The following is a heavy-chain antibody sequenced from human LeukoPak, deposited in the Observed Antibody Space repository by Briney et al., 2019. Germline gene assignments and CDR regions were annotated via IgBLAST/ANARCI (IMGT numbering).Heavy chain of an antibody. Sequence: ASVKVSCEASGYTFTGYYMYWVRQAPGQGLEWMGWINPNSGGTKYAQKFQGRVTMTSDASISTAYMELSSLRSDDTAVYYCASRPDQHLLYYFDYWGQGALVTVSS. V-gene: IGHV1-2*02. D-gene: IGHD2-15*01. J-gene: IGHJ4*02. CDR2: INPNSGGT. CDR3: ASRPDQHLLYYFDY. CDR1: GYTFTGYY.